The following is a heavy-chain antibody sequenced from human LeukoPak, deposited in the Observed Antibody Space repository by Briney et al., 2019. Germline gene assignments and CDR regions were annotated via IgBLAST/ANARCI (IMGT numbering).Heavy chain of an antibody. CDR2: IYHSGSP. D-gene: IGHD1-1*01. CDR1: GGSISSNKW. V-gene: IGHV4-4*02. J-gene: IGHJ4*02. Sequence: PSGTLSLTCAVSGGSISSNKWWGWVRQPLGKGLEWIGEIYHSGSPNYNPSLKSRVTISVDKSRNHFSLNLSSVTAADTAVYYCARVNINNWHSCDYWGQGTLVTVSS. CDR3: ARVNINNWHSCDY.